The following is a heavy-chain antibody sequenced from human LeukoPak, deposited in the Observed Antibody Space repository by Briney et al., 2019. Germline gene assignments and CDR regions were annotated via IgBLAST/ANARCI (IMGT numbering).Heavy chain of an antibody. CDR1: GGSISSGSYY. Sequence: SETLSLTCTVSGGSISSGSYYWSWIRQPAGKGLEWIGRIYSSGSTDYNPSLKSRVTISVDTSKNQFSLKLNSVTAADTAVYYCARDGYGDSGYYYFGMDVWGQGTTVTVSS. J-gene: IGHJ6*02. V-gene: IGHV4-61*02. CDR3: ARDGYGDSGYYYFGMDV. CDR2: IYSSGST. D-gene: IGHD4-17*01.